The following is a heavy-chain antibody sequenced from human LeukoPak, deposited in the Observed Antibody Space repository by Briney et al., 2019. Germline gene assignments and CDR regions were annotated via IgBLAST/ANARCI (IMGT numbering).Heavy chain of an antibody. CDR1: GYSFTNYW. CDR2: INPGDSDT. V-gene: IGHV5-51*01. Sequence: PGESLKISCKGSGYSFTNYWIGWVRQMPGKGLEWMAFINPGDSDTRYSPSFQGHVTISVDKSINTAYLQWGSLKASGTAMYYCARQGDAVVTDVWGQGTTVIVSS. D-gene: IGHD4-23*01. CDR3: ARQGDAVVTDV. J-gene: IGHJ6*02.